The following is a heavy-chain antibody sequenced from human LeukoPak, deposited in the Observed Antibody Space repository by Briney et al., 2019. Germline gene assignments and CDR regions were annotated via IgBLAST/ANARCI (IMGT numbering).Heavy chain of an antibody. V-gene: IGHV1-69*13. CDR1: GGTFSSYA. D-gene: IGHD5-12*01. CDR3: ARDLRGIDTFDY. CDR2: IIPIFGTA. J-gene: IGHJ4*02. Sequence: SVKVSCKASGGTFSSYAISWVRQAPGQGLEWMGGIIPIFGTANYAQKFQGRVTITADESTSTAYVDLSSLRSEDTAAYYCARDLRGIDTFDYRGQGTLVTVSS.